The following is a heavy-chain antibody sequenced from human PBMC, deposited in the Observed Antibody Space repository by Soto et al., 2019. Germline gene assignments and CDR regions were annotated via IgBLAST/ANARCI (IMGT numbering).Heavy chain of an antibody. V-gene: IGHV1-46*01. CDR2: INPSGGST. J-gene: IGHJ4*02. D-gene: IGHD6-19*01. CDR3: ARDPYSSGWYEFDY. CDR1: GYTFTSYY. Sequence: QVQLVQSGAEVKKPGASVKVSCKASGYTFTSYYMHWVRQAPGQGLEWMGIINPSGGSTSYGQKFHGRVTMTRETSTSTVYRELSSLRSEDTAVYYCARDPYSSGWYEFDYWGQGTLVTVSS.